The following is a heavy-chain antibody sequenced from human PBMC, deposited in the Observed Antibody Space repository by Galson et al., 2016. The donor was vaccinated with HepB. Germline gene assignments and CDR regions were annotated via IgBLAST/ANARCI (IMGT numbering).Heavy chain of an antibody. CDR1: GFPFDSYS. J-gene: IGHJ4*02. Sequence: SLRLSCAASGFPFDSYSVNWLRQAPGKGLEWVSTISGNGANTYHAGSVKGRFTASRDNANNTLYLHMNSLRAEDTATYYCARLNKLLPYFDYWGQGILVTVTS. CDR2: ISGNGANT. CDR3: ARLNKLLPYFDY. V-gene: IGHV3-23*01. D-gene: IGHD2-15*01.